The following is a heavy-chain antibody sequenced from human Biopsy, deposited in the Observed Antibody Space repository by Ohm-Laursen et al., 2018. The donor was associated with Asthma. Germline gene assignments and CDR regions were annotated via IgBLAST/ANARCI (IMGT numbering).Heavy chain of an antibody. V-gene: IGHV1-69*06. Sequence: EASVKVSCKASGGMFGNYAISWVRQAPGLGLEWVGGISPIFGSSNYAQRFQGRVTITADIFTRTVYMELSGLRFDDTAVYYCASDFPKDYVRYNFQFWGQGTLVTVSS. CDR1: GGMFGNYA. D-gene: IGHD4-17*01. J-gene: IGHJ4*02. CDR3: ASDFPKDYVRYNFQF. CDR2: ISPIFGSS.